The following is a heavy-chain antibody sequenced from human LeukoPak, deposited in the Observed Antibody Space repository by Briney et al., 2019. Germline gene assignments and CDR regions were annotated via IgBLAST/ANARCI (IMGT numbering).Heavy chain of an antibody. CDR2: IYYSGST. CDR1: GGSISSSSYY. Sequence: SETLSLTCTVSGGSISSSSYYWGWIRQPPGKGLEWIGSIYYSGSTYYNPSLKSRVTISVDTSKNQFSLKLSSVTAADTAVYYCARQYCSSTSCYYYYYYGMDVWAKGPRSPSP. V-gene: IGHV4-39*01. J-gene: IGHJ6*02. D-gene: IGHD2-2*01. CDR3: ARQYCSSTSCYYYYYYGMDV.